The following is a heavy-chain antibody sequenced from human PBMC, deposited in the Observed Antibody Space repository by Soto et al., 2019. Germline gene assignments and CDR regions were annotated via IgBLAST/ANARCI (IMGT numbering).Heavy chain of an antibody. V-gene: IGHV1-69*12. Sequence: QVQLVQSGAEVKKPGSSVRVSCKASGGTLSNYGISWVRQAPGQGLEWMGGIIPVFGTANYAQKFQGRVTITAXEXNXTMXMDVTSLRSEDTAVYYCSRGDATKIVVTTYYAMDVWGQGTTVSVSS. CDR2: IIPVFGTA. CDR1: GGTLSNYG. CDR3: SRGDATKIVVTTYYAMDV. J-gene: IGHJ6*02. D-gene: IGHD4-17*01.